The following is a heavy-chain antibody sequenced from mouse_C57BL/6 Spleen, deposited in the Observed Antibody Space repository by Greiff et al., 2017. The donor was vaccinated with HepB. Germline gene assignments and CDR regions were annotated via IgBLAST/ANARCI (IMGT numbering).Heavy chain of an antibody. CDR3: ARERIYYYGSSHGGFAY. CDR2: IDPSDSYT. J-gene: IGHJ3*01. V-gene: IGHV1-69*01. Sequence: QVQLQQPGAELVMPGASVKLSCKASGYTFTSYWMHWVKQRPEQGLEWIGEIDPSDSYTNYNQKFKGKSTLTVDKSSSTAYMQLSSLTSEDSAVYYCARERIYYYGSSHGGFAYWGQGTLVTVSA. D-gene: IGHD1-1*01. CDR1: GYTFTSYW.